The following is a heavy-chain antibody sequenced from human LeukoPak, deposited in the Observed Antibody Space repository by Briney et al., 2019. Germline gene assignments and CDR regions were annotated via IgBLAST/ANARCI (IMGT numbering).Heavy chain of an antibody. V-gene: IGHV3-7*01. CDR2: IKQDGSEK. CDR3: ARARTTVTTFFGY. J-gene: IGHJ4*02. D-gene: IGHD4-17*01. CDR1: GFTFSSYG. Sequence: GGSLRLSCAASGFTFSSYGMSWVRQAPGKGLEWVANIKQDGSEKYYVDSVKGRFTISRDNAKNSLYLQMNSLRAEDTAVYYCARARTTVTTFFGYWGQGTLVTVSS.